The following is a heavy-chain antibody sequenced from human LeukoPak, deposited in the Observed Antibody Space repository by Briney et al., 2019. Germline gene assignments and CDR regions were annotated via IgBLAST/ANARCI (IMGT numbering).Heavy chain of an antibody. CDR2: NYYSGIT. V-gene: IGHV4-59*08. D-gene: IGHD6-13*01. CDR1: GTSINSYY. J-gene: IGHJ4*02. Sequence: PSETLSLTCSFSGTSINSYYWSWIRQPPGKGLEWIGYNYYSGITNYNPSPKSRVTISVDTSKNQFSLKLSSVTAADTAVYYCARQYSSSPDSPFDYWGQGTLVTVSS. CDR3: ARQYSSSPDSPFDY.